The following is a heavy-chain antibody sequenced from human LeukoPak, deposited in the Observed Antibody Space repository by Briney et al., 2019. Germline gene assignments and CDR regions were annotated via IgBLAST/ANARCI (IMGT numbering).Heavy chain of an antibody. CDR1: GYSFTDYY. D-gene: IGHD3-22*01. V-gene: IGHV1-2*02. CDR2: INPNSGDT. J-gene: IGHJ4*02. CDR3: ATVEYYYDSSGYYHFDY. Sequence: ASVKVSCKASGYSFTDYYMHWVRQAPGQGLEWMGWINPNSGDTNFAQKFQGRVTMTEDTSTDTAYMELSSLRSEDTAVYYCATVEYYYDSSGYYHFDYWGQGTLVTVSS.